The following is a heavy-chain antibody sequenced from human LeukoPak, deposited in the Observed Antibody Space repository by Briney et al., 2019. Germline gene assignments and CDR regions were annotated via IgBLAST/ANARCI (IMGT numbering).Heavy chain of an antibody. Sequence: ASVKVSCKASGYTFTSYDINWVRQATGQGLEWMGWMNPNSGNTGYAQKFQGRVTITRNTSISTAYMELSSLRSEDTAVYYCARVKFGAARKGWYFDLWGRGTLVTVSS. V-gene: IGHV1-8*03. D-gene: IGHD6-6*01. CDR3: ARVKFGAARKGWYFDL. CDR1: GYTFTSYD. CDR2: MNPNSGNT. J-gene: IGHJ2*01.